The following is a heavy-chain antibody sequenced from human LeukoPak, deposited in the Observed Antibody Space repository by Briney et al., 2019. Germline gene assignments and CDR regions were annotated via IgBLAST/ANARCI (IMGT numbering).Heavy chain of an antibody. CDR3: ARHTRYCSGGSCSFDYFDY. J-gene: IGHJ4*02. CDR1: GYSFTSYW. Sequence: GESLKISCKGSGYSFTSYWIGWMRQMPGKGLDWKGIIYPGDSDAEYSTSFQGQVTISADKSISTAYLEWSGLKASDTAMYYCARHTRYCSGGSCSFDYFDYWGQGTLVTVSS. V-gene: IGHV5-51*01. CDR2: IYPGDSDA. D-gene: IGHD2-15*01.